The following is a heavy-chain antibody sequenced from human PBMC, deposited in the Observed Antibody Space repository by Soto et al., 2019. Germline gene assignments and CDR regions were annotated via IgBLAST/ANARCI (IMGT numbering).Heavy chain of an antibody. CDR1: GGSFSGYY. V-gene: IGHV4-34*01. J-gene: IGHJ4*02. CDR3: ARGVGYSSGWYLDY. CDR2: INHSGST. D-gene: IGHD6-19*01. Sequence: SETLSLTCAVYGGSFSGYYWSWIRQPPGKGLEWIGEINHSGSTNYNPSLKSRVTISVDTSKNQFSLKLSSVTAADTAVYYCARGVGYSSGWYLDYWGQGTLVTVSS.